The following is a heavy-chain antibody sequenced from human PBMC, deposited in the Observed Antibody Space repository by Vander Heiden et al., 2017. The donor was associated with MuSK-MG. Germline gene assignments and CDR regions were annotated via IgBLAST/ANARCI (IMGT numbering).Heavy chain of an antibody. V-gene: IGHV1-24*01. CDR3: ATYDYDSSGWFNWFDP. J-gene: IGHJ5*02. CDR2: FDPEDGET. D-gene: IGHD3-22*01. CDR1: GYTLTELS. Sequence: QVQLVQSGAEVKKPGASVTVSCKVSGYTLTELSMHWVRQAPGKGLEWMGGFDPEDGETIYAQKFQGRVTMTEDTSTDTAYMELSSLRSEDTAVYYCATYDYDSSGWFNWFDPWGQGTRGTVAA.